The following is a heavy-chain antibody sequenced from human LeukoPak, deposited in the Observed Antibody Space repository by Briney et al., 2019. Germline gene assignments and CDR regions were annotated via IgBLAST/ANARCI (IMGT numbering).Heavy chain of an antibody. CDR2: ISAYNGNT. D-gene: IGHD2-2*01. CDR1: GYTFTSYG. J-gene: IGHJ6*03. Sequence: ASVKVSCKASGYTFTSYGISWVRQAPGQGLEWMGWISAYNGNTNYAQKLQGRVTMTTDTSTSTAYMELRSLRSDDTAVYYCARRTGYCSSTSCYHYYYYMDVWGKGTTATVSS. V-gene: IGHV1-18*01. CDR3: ARRTGYCSSTSCYHYYYYMDV.